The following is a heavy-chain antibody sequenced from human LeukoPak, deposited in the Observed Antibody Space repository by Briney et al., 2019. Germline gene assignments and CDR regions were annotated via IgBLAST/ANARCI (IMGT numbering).Heavy chain of an antibody. Sequence: GGSLRLSCAASGFTFSSYAMSWVRQAPGKGLEWVSAISGSGGSTYYADSVKGRFTISRDNAKNSLYLQMNSLRAEDTALYYCVRAGLGAFDIWGQGTMVTVSS. V-gene: IGHV3-23*01. J-gene: IGHJ3*02. CDR1: GFTFSSYA. CDR2: ISGSGGST. CDR3: VRAGLGAFDI.